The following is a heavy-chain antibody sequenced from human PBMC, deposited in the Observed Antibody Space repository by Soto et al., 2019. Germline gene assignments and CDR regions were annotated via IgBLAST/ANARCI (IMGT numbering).Heavy chain of an antibody. D-gene: IGHD5-18*01. CDR1: GYTFTSYG. Sequence: ASMKVSCKASGYTFTSYGISWVRQAPGQGLEWMGWISAYNGNTNYAQKLQGRVTMTTDTSTSTAYMELRSLRSDDTAVYYCARVGYSLEYYYMDVWGKGTTVTVSS. CDR2: ISAYNGNT. CDR3: ARVGYSLEYYYMDV. V-gene: IGHV1-18*01. J-gene: IGHJ6*03.